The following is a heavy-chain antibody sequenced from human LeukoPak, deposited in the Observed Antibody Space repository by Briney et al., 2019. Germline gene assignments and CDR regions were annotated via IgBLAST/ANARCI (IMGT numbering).Heavy chain of an antibody. CDR3: ARFGELFYFDY. CDR2: ISSSSSYI. J-gene: IGHJ4*02. Sequence: GGSLRLSCAASGFTFSSYSMNWVRQAPGKGLEWVSSISSSSSYIYYADSVKGRFTISRDNAKNSPYLQMNSLRAEDTAVYYCARFGELFYFDYWGQGTLVTVSS. D-gene: IGHD3-10*01. V-gene: IGHV3-21*01. CDR1: GFTFSSYS.